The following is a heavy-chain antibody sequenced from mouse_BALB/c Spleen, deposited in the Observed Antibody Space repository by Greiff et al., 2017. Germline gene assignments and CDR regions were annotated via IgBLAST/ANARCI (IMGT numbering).Heavy chain of an antibody. CDR3: TPQVAWVAD. CDR1: GYTFTDYE. D-gene: IGHD3-2*02. Sequence: VQLQQSGAELVRPGASVTLSCKASGYTFTDYEMHWVKQTPVHGLEWIGAIDPETGGTAYNQKFKGKATLTADKSSSTAYMELRSLTSEDSAVYYCTPQVAWVADWGQGTLVTVSA. V-gene: IGHV1-15*01. J-gene: IGHJ3*01. CDR2: IDPETGGT.